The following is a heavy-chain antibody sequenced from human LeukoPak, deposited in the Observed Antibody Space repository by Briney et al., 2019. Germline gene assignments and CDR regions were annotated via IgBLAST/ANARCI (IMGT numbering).Heavy chain of an antibody. V-gene: IGHV1-18*01. D-gene: IGHD6-19*01. J-gene: IGHJ4*02. CDR2: ISAYGNT. CDR3: ARIGSSSGWSHFDY. CDR1: GYTFTIYG. Sequence: ASVKVSCKTSGYTFTIYGISWVRQAPGQGLEWRGLISAYGNTNYAQNLQGRVTMTTDTSTSTAYMELRSLRSDDTAVYYCARIGSSSGWSHFDYWGQGTLVTVSS.